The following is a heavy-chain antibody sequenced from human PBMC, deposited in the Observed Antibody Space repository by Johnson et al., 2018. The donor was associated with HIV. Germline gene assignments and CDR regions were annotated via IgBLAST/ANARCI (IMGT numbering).Heavy chain of an antibody. CDR3: ARVTRYNWNSDAFDI. V-gene: IGHV3-74*02. CDR2: INSDGSST. Sequence: VQLVESGGGLVQPGGSLRLSCAASGFTFSSYWMHWVRQAPGKGLVWVSRINSDGSSTSYADSVKGRFTISRDNAKNSLYLQMNSLRAEEKALYYCARVTRYNWNSDAFDIWGQGTMVTVSS. D-gene: IGHD1-1*01. CDR1: GFTFSSYW. J-gene: IGHJ3*02.